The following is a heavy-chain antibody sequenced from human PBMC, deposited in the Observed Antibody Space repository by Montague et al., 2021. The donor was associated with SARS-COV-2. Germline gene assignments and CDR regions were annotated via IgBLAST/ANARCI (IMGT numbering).Heavy chain of an antibody. V-gene: IGHV4-34*01. CDR2: INHGGNT. Sequence: SETLSLTCAVHGGSFSGYYWNWIRQPPGKGLEWIGEINHGGNTNYNPSLKNRLTISVDTSKNQFSLKLTSVAATDTAVYYCARLRDGVVPSPILGIGPYFTSYYMDVWGKGTTVTVSS. J-gene: IGHJ6*03. CDR3: ARLRDGVVPSPILGIGPYFTSYYMDV. D-gene: IGHD2-15*01. CDR1: GGSFSGYY.